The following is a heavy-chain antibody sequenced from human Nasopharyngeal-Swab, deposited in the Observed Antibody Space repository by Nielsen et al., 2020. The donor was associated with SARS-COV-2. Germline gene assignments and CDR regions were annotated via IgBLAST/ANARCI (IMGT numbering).Heavy chain of an antibody. CDR2: IGGDGGQT. D-gene: IGHD6-6*01. V-gene: IGHV3-43*02. CDR1: GFTFTGYS. J-gene: IGHJ2*01. CDR3: AKSRGKYSPLSRYFDL. Sequence: GESLKISCAASGFTFTGYSMNWVRQAPGKGLEWVSLIGGDGGQTVYADSVQGRFTISRDNSKNSLYLNSLRTEDTAVYYCAKSRGKYSPLSRYFDLWGRGTLVTVSS.